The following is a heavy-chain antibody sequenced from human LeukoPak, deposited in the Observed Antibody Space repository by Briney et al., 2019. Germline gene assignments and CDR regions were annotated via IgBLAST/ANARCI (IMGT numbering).Heavy chain of an antibody. CDR2: INHSGST. D-gene: IGHD3-16*02. J-gene: IGHJ5*02. Sequence: PSETLSLTCAVYGGSFSGYYWSWIRQPPGKGLEWIGEINHSGSTNYSPSLKSRVTISVDTSKNQFSLKLSSVTAADTAVYYCARARRDDYVWGSYRYKAGNNWFDPWGQGTLVTVSS. CDR3: ARARRDDYVWGSYRYKAGNNWFDP. CDR1: GGSFSGYY. V-gene: IGHV4-34*01.